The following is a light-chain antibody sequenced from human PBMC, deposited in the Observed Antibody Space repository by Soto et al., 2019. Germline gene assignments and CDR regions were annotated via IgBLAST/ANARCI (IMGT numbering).Light chain of an antibody. J-gene: IGKJ1*01. CDR1: ERVAKW. CDR3: QQYKIRST. CDR2: DVS. V-gene: IGKV1-5*01. Sequence: DIQMTQSPSSLSASVGDTVTITCRASERVAKWLAWYHQKPGNAPKVLLYDVSKLGSGVPSRVSGSGSETEFTLSITGLQPEDSATYFCQQYKIRSTFGQGTKVEV.